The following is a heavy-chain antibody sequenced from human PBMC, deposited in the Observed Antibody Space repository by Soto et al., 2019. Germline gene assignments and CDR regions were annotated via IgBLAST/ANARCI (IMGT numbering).Heavy chain of an antibody. CDR3: TRDWTGNTCPCMDV. CDR1: GFTFSTYA. CDR2: VSGSGAKT. J-gene: IGHJ6*02. D-gene: IGHD2-8*02. V-gene: IGHV3-23*01. Sequence: EVQLLESGGGLVQPGGSLRLSCTASGFTFSTYAMTWVRQAPGKGLEWVSTVSGSGAKTYYADSVRGRFTITRDNFKDTLYLQMNSLTAEDTATYYWTRDWTGNTCPCMDVWGQGTTVTVSS.